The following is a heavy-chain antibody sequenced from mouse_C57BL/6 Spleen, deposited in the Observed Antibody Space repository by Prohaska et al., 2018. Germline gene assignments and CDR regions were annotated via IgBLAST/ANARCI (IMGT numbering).Heavy chain of an antibody. CDR2: IYPGSGST. D-gene: IGHD1-1*01. CDR1: GYTFTSYW. J-gene: IGHJ4*01. CDR3: AREGAYYYGSSSSMDY. V-gene: IGHV1-55*01. Sequence: QVQLQQPGAELVKPGASVKLSCKASGYTFTSYWITWVKQRPGQGLEWIGDIYPGSGSTNYNEKFKSKATLTVDTSSSTAYMQLSSLTSEDSAVYYCAREGAYYYGSSSSMDYWGQGTSVTVSS.